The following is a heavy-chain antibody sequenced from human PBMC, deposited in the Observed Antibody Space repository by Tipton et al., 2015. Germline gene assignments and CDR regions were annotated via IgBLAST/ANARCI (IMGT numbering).Heavy chain of an antibody. D-gene: IGHD3-10*01. J-gene: IGHJ6*02. CDR1: GYTFTNYW. Sequence: QSGAEVKKPGESLRISCKASGYTFTNYWISWVCQMPGKGLEWMGRIDPSDSYTNYRPSFQGHVTISVDKSISTAYLQWSSLKASDTAMYYCARQEKAMVRGVICHYGMYVWGQGTTVTVSS. CDR3: ARQEKAMVRGVICHYGMYV. V-gene: IGHV5-10-1*01. CDR2: IDPSDSYT.